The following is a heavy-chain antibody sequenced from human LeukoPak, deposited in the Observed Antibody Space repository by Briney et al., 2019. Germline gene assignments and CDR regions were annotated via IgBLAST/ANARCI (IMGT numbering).Heavy chain of an antibody. J-gene: IGHJ6*03. CDR3: AKDLSALLPGAHNYMDV. CDR1: GFTFDDYA. V-gene: IGHV3-9*01. D-gene: IGHD3-3*02. Sequence: GGSLRLSCAASGFTFDDYAMHWVRQAPGKGLEWVSGISWNSGSIGYADSVKGRVTISRDNAKNSLYLQMNSLRAEDTALYYCAKDLSALLPGAHNYMDVWGKGTTVTISS. CDR2: ISWNSGSI.